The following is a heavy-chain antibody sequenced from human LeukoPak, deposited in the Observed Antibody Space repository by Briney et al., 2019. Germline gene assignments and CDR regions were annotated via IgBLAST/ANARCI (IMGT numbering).Heavy chain of an antibody. Sequence: PGGSLRLSCAASGFTFSSYWMSWVRQAPGKGLEWVGRIKSKTDGGTTDYAAPVKGRFTISRDDSKNTLYLQMNSLKTEDTAVYYCTTDYSYYYDSSGHALFDYWGQGTLVTVSS. J-gene: IGHJ4*02. V-gene: IGHV3-15*01. CDR1: GFTFSSYW. D-gene: IGHD3-22*01. CDR2: IKSKTDGGTT. CDR3: TTDYSYYYDSSGHALFDY.